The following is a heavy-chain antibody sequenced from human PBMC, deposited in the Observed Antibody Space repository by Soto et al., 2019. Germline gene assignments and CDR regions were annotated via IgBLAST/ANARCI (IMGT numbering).Heavy chain of an antibody. V-gene: IGHV1-3*01. J-gene: IGHJ3*02. Sequence: GASVKVSCKASGYTFTSYAMHWVRQAPGQRLEWMGWINAGNGNTKYSQKFQGRVTITRDTSASTAYMELSSLRSEDTAVYYCARAIRFLEWLLWSSDAFDIWGQGTMVTVSS. CDR1: GYTFTSYA. CDR2: INAGNGNT. D-gene: IGHD3-3*01. CDR3: ARAIRFLEWLLWSSDAFDI.